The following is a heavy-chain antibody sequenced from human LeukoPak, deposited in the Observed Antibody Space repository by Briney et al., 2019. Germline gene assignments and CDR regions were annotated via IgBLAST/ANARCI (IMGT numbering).Heavy chain of an antibody. CDR2: ITWDGGST. CDR3: AELGITMIGGV. D-gene: IGHD3-10*02. J-gene: IGHJ6*04. Sequence: GGSLRLSCAASGFTFNSYTMHWVRQAPGKGLEWVSLITWDGGSTYYVDSVKGRFTISRDNAKNSLYLQMNSLRAEDTAVYYCAELGITMIGGVWGKGTTVTISS. V-gene: IGHV3-43*01. CDR1: GFTFNSYT.